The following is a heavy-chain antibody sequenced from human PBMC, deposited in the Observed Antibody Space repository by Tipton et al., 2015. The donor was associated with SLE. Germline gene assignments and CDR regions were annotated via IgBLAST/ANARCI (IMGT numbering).Heavy chain of an antibody. Sequence: RSLRLSCAASGFTFSDSAIHWVRQAPGKGLEWVAVISYDGGAKFYADFVKGRFTISRDNSKNTLYLQLKNLRADDTAVYYCVKDRLAVAGRGYFDYWGQGTLVTVSS. D-gene: IGHD6-19*01. V-gene: IGHV3-30*04. CDR2: ISYDGGAK. CDR3: VKDRLAVAGRGYFDY. CDR1: GFTFSDSA. J-gene: IGHJ4*02.